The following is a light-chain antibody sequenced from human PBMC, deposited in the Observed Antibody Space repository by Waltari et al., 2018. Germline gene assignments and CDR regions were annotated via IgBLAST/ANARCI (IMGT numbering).Light chain of an antibody. CDR1: QSLLHSNGNNY. J-gene: IGKJ5*01. CDR2: LGF. CDR3: MQSLQTAIT. V-gene: IGKV2-28*01. Sequence: DLVMTQSPLSLPVTPGEPASISCRSGQSLLHSNGNNYLGWYLQKPGQSPQLLIYLGFTRASGVPDRFSGSGSGTDFTLKISRVEAEDVGVYYCMQSLQTAITFGQGTRLEI.